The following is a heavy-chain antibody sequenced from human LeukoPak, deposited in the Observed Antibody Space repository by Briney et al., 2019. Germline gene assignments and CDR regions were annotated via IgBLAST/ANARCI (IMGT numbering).Heavy chain of an antibody. CDR2: FDPEDGET. CDR3: ATAFLLAGPAWFDP. Sequence: ASVKVSCKVSGYTLTELSMHWVRQAPGKGLEWMGGFDPEDGETIYAQKFQGRVTMTEDTSTDTAYMELSSLRSEDTAVYYCATAFLLAGPAWFDPWGQGTLVTVSS. CDR1: GYTLTELS. V-gene: IGHV1-24*01. J-gene: IGHJ5*02. D-gene: IGHD6-19*01.